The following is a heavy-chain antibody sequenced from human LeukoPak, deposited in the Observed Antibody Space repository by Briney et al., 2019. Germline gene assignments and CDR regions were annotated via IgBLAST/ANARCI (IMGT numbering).Heavy chain of an antibody. D-gene: IGHD3-22*01. CDR1: GGSISSSTYY. V-gene: IGHV4-39*01. CDR2: IYYSGST. Sequence: PSETLSLTCTVSGGSISSSTYYWGWVRQPPGKGLEWIGSIYYSGSTYYNPSPQSRVTISVDTSRNQFSLKLSSVTAADTAVYYCARHYFESSGFYQPPGYWGQGTLVTVSS. J-gene: IGHJ4*02. CDR3: ARHYFESSGFYQPPGY.